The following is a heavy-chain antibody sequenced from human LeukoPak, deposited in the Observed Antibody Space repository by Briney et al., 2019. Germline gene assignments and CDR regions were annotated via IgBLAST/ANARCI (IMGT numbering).Heavy chain of an antibody. Sequence: GGSLRLSCAASGFTFSSYAMSWVRQAPGKGLEWVSGISGSGDSTYYGDPVKGRFTISRDNSKNTLYLQMSSLRAEDTAVYYCAKGGGSTTTSAMRFWGQGTLVTVSS. CDR2: ISGSGDST. CDR1: GFTFSSYA. CDR3: AKGGGSTTTSAMRF. V-gene: IGHV3-23*01. J-gene: IGHJ4*02. D-gene: IGHD2-2*01.